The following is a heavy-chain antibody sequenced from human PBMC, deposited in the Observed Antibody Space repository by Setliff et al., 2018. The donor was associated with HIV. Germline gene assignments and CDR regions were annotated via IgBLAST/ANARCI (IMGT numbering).Heavy chain of an antibody. J-gene: IGHJ4*02. CDR1: GFTFSSYS. Sequence: GGSLRLSCAASGFTFSSYSMNWVRQAPGKGLEWVSYISSSSSYTHYADSVKGRFTISRDNVKNSLYLQMNSLRPEDTAVYYCAKARLVVPAAFFDYWGQGTLVTVSS. V-gene: IGHV3-21*01. CDR2: ISSSSSYT. D-gene: IGHD2-2*01. CDR3: AKARLVVPAAFFDY.